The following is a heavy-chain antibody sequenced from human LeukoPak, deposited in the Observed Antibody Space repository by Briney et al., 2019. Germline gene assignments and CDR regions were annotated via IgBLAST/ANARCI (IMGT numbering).Heavy chain of an antibody. J-gene: IGHJ5*02. CDR3: ARDLSYDYGDYGWFDP. V-gene: IGHV1-2*02. Sequence: ASVKVSCKASGYTFTGYYMHWVRLAPGQGLEWMGWINPNSGGTNYAQKFQGRVTMTRDTSISTAYMELSRLRSDDTAVYYCARDLSYDYGDYGWFDPWGQGTLVTVSS. D-gene: IGHD4-17*01. CDR1: GYTFTGYY. CDR2: INPNSGGT.